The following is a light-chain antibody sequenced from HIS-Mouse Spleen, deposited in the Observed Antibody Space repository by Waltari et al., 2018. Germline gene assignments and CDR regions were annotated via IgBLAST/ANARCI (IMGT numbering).Light chain of an antibody. Sequence: QSALTQPASVSGSPGQSITISCTGTSIEVVSYNLFSCNQHHPGKAPKLMIYEGSKRPSGVSNRFSGSKSGNTASLTISGLQAEDEADYYCCSYAGSSTWVFGGGTKLTVL. CDR1: SIEVVSYNL. CDR3: CSYAGSSTWV. CDR2: EGS. V-gene: IGLV2-23*01. J-gene: IGLJ3*02.